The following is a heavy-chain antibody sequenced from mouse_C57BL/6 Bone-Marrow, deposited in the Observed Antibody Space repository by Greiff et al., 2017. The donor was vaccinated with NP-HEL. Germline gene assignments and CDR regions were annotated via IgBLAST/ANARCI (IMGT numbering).Heavy chain of an antibody. CDR1: GFNIKDDY. CDR3: TTDGYPAWFAY. Sequence: EVKLVESGAELVRPGASVKLSCTASGFNIKDDYMHWVKQRPEQGLEWIGWIDPENGDTEYASKFQGKATITADTSSNTAYLQLSSLTSEDTAVYYCTTDGYPAWFAYWGQGTLVTVSA. V-gene: IGHV14-4*01. J-gene: IGHJ3*01. D-gene: IGHD2-3*01. CDR2: IDPENGDT.